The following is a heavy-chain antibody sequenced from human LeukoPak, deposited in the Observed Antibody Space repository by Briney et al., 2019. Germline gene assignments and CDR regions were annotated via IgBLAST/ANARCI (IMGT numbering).Heavy chain of an antibody. V-gene: IGHV3-53*05. D-gene: IGHD3-3*01. CDR1: GFTVSSNF. Sequence: PGGSLRLSCATSGFTVSSNFMTWVRQAPGKGLEWVSDIYTGGITYYADSVKGRFTISRDNSKNTLYLQMNSLRAEDTAVYYCAKGGGREALTIFGVVRGNYFDYWGQGTLVTVSS. CDR3: AKGGGREALTIFGVVRGNYFDY. CDR2: IYTGGIT. J-gene: IGHJ4*02.